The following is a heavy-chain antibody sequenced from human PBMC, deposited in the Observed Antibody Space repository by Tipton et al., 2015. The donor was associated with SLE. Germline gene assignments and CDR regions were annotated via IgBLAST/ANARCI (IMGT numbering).Heavy chain of an antibody. CDR3: ARGVGSGYYSPFDY. CDR2: ISSSGSTI. Sequence: SLRLSCAASGFTVSSNYMSWVRQAPGKGLEWVSYISSSGSTIYYADSVKGRFTISRDNAKNSLYLQMNSLRAEDTAVYYCARGVGSGYYSPFDYWGQGTLVTVSS. J-gene: IGHJ4*02. D-gene: IGHD3-22*01. CDR1: GFTVSSNY. V-gene: IGHV3-11*01.